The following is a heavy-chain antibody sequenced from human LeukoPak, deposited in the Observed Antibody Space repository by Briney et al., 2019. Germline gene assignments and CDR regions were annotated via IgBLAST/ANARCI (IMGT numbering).Heavy chain of an antibody. V-gene: IGHV3-33*06. CDR1: GFTFSSYG. D-gene: IGHD6-13*01. Sequence: GGSLRLSCAASGFTFSSYGMHWVRQAPGKGLEWVAVIWYDGSNKYYADSVKGRFTISRDNSKNTLYLQMNSLRAEDTAVYYCAKVWVAAFFDYWGQGTLVTVSS. CDR2: IWYDGSNK. CDR3: AKVWVAAFFDY. J-gene: IGHJ4*02.